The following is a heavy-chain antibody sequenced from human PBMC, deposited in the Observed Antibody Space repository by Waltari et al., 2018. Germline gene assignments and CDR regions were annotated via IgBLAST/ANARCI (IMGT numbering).Heavy chain of an antibody. V-gene: IGHV4-4*07. Sequence: QVQLQESGPGLVKPSETLSLTCTVSGGSISSYYWSWIRQPAGKGLEWIGRTYTSGSTNYNPSLKSRVTMSVDTSKNQFSLKLSSVTAADTAVYYCAREGTDIVATIFDYWGQGTLVTVSS. CDR1: GGSISSYY. CDR3: AREGTDIVATIFDY. J-gene: IGHJ4*02. CDR2: TYTSGST. D-gene: IGHD5-12*01.